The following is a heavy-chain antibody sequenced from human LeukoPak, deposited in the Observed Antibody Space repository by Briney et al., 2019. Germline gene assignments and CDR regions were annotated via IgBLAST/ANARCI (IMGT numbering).Heavy chain of an antibody. J-gene: IGHJ3*02. V-gene: IGHV1-69*13. CDR3: ARSNYDSSGYDAFDI. CDR1: GGTFSSYA. D-gene: IGHD3-22*01. CDR2: IIPIFGTA. Sequence: GASVKVSCKASGGTFSSYAISWVRQAPGQGLEWMGGIIPIFGTANYAQKFQGRVTITADESTSTAYMELSSLRSEDTAVYYCARSNYDSSGYDAFDIWGQGTMVTVSS.